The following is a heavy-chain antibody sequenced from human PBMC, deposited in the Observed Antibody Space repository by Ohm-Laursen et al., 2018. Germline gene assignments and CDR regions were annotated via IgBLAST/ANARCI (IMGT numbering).Heavy chain of an antibody. Sequence: TQTLTLTRTFSGFSLSTSGMCVNWIRQPPGKALEWLARIDWDDDKYYSTSLRTRLTISKDTSKNQVVLTMTNMDPVDTATYYCARLTTVSLHDAIDIWGQGTMVTVSS. J-gene: IGHJ3*02. V-gene: IGHV2-70*11. D-gene: IGHD4-17*01. CDR2: IDWDDDK. CDR1: GFSLSTSGMC. CDR3: ARLTTVSLHDAIDI.